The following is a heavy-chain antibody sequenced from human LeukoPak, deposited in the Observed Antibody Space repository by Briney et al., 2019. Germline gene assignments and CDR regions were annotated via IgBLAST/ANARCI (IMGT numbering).Heavy chain of an antibody. J-gene: IGHJ1*01. D-gene: IGHD6-13*01. CDR3: ARAASSSWITEYFQH. CDR1: GYTFTSYG. Sequence: GASAKVSCKASGYTFTSYGISWVRQAPGQGLEWMGWISAYNGNTNYAQKLQGRVTMTTDTSTSTAYMELRSLRSDDTAVYYCARAASSSWITEYFQHWGQGTLVTVSS. V-gene: IGHV1-18*01. CDR2: ISAYNGNT.